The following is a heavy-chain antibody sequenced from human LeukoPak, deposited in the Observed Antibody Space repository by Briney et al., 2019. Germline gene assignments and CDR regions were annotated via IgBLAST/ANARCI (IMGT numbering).Heavy chain of an antibody. CDR1: GGSISSGGYS. J-gene: IGHJ4*02. CDR2: IYHSGST. Sequence: ASETLSLTCAGSGGSISSGGYSWSWIRQPPGKGLEWIGYIYHSGSTYYNPSPKSRVTISVDRSKNQLSLKLSSVTAADTAVYYCARAEEYGSGSYYFDYWGQGTLVTVSS. V-gene: IGHV4-30-2*01. CDR3: ARAEEYGSGSYYFDY. D-gene: IGHD3-10*01.